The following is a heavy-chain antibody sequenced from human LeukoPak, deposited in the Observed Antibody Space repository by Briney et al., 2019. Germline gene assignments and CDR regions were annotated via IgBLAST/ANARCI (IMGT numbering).Heavy chain of an antibody. CDR3: ASVLRGVIRNYYYYYMDV. D-gene: IGHD3-10*01. V-gene: IGHV4-34*01. J-gene: IGHJ6*03. CDR1: GGSFSDKH. CDR2: VDHSGST. Sequence: SETLSLTCSVYGGSFSDKHLSWIRQTPGKGLEWIGEVDHSGSTNYSPSLKSRVTISVDTSKNQFSLKLSSVTAADTAVYYCASVLRGVIRNYYYYYMDVWGKGPRSSSP.